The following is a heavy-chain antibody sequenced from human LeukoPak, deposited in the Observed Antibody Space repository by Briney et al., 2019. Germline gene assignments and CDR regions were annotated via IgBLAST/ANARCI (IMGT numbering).Heavy chain of an antibody. D-gene: IGHD4/OR15-4a*01. CDR2: ISWNSGSI. V-gene: IGHV3-9*01. CDR3: AKGEPMTIVYYFDY. J-gene: IGHJ4*02. Sequence: GGSLRLSCAASGFTFDDYATHWVRQAPGKGLEWVSGISWNSGSIGYADSVKGRFTISRDNAKNSLYLQMNSLRAEDTALYYCAKGEPMTIVYYFDYWGQGTLVTVSS. CDR1: GFTFDDYA.